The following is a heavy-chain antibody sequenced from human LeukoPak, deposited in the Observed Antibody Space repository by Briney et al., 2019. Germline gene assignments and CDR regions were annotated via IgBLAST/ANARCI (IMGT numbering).Heavy chain of an antibody. J-gene: IGHJ3*02. Sequence: GESLKISCKGSGYSFTSYWIGWVRQMPGKGLEWMGIIYLGDSDTRYSPSFQGQVTISADKSISTAYLQWSSLKASDTAMYYCARLSGIVVVPAPGPELDAFDIWGQGTMVTVSS. D-gene: IGHD2-2*01. V-gene: IGHV5-51*01. CDR1: GYSFTSYW. CDR2: IYLGDSDT. CDR3: ARLSGIVVVPAPGPELDAFDI.